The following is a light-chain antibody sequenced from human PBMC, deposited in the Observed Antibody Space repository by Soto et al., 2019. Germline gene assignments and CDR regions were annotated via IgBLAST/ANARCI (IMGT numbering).Light chain of an antibody. CDR2: DTS. Sequence: QAVVTQEPSLTVSPGETVTLTCGSSTGPVSSGHWPYWFQQKPGQAPRTLISDTSNKHSWTPARFSGSLLGDKAALTLSGAQPEDEAEYYCALVYSGQWAFGGGTKLTVL. CDR1: TGPVSSGHW. CDR3: ALVYSGQWA. V-gene: IGLV7-46*01. J-gene: IGLJ3*02.